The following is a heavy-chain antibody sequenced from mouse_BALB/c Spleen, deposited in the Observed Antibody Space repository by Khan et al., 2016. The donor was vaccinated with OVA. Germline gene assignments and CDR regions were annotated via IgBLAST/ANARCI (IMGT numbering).Heavy chain of an antibody. D-gene: IGHD4-1*01. CDR2: ISDLAYSI. CDR3: ARGGGTASFTY. J-gene: IGHJ3*01. CDR1: GFTFSDYG. Sequence: EVELVESGGGLVQPGGSRKLSCAASGFTFSDYGMAWVRQAPGEGPEWVAFISDLAYSIYYADTVTGRVTISSENVKNTPYLQMSSLSSEDTAMCDCARGGGTASFTYWGQGTLVTVSA. V-gene: IGHV5-15*02.